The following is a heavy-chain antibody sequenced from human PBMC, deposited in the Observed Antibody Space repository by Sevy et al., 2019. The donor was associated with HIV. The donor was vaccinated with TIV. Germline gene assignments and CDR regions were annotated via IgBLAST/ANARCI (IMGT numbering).Heavy chain of an antibody. CDR1: GFTFSNYW. V-gene: IGHV3-7*01. J-gene: IGHJ4*02. Sequence: GGSLRLSCEVSGFTFSNYWMTWVRQAPGKGLEWVANIKEDGSDKYYGDSVKGRFSLSRDNAKNSLYLQMDSLRAEDTAVYYCVRGPSGAAAGRFDSWGQGTLVTVSS. D-gene: IGHD6-13*01. CDR3: VRGPSGAAAGRFDS. CDR2: IKEDGSDK.